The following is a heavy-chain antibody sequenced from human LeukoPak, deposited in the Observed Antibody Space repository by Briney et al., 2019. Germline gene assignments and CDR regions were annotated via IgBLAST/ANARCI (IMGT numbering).Heavy chain of an antibody. Sequence: GGSLRLSCSASGFAFNSYAMHWVRQAPGKGLQYVSGISSNGDTTYYADSVKGRFIVSRDYSKNTLYLQMSSLRPDDTAVYYCVKEGDYGYYFDYWGQGTLVTVSS. J-gene: IGHJ4*02. D-gene: IGHD3-16*01. V-gene: IGHV3-64D*06. CDR1: GFAFNSYA. CDR2: ISSNGDTT. CDR3: VKEGDYGYYFDY.